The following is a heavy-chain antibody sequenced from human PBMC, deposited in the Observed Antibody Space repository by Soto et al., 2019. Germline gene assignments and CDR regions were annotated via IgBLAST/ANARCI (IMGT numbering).Heavy chain of an antibody. V-gene: IGHV4-31*03. D-gene: IGHD6-13*01. CDR1: GGSIISGGYY. J-gene: IGHJ5*02. CDR3: ARVFSDSSSFFDP. Sequence: PSETLSLTCTVSGGSIISGGYYWSWIRQHPGKGLEWIGYIYYSGSTYYNPSLKSRVTISVDTSKNQFSLKLSSVTAADTAVYYCARVFSDSSSFFDPWGQGTLVTVSS. CDR2: IYYSGST.